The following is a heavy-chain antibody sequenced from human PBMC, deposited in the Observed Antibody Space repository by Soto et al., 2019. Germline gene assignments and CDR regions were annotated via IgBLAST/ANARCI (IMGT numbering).Heavy chain of an antibody. CDR2: MFYSGST. CDR1: GGSITTYY. J-gene: IGHJ4*02. V-gene: IGHV4-59*01. CDR3: ARDYDSSGYYYQY. D-gene: IGHD3-22*01. Sequence: SETLSLTCTVSGGSITTYYWSWIRQPPGKGLEWIGYMFYSGSTNYNPSLKSRVTISVDTSKNQFSLKLSSVTAADTAVYYCARDYDSSGYYYQYWGQGTLVT.